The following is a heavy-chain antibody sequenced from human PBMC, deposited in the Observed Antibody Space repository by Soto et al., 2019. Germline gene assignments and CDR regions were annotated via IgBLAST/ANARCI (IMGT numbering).Heavy chain of an antibody. CDR2: ISSNSIYI. J-gene: IGHJ6*03. Sequence: EVQLVESGGGLVKPGGSLKLSCAASGFTFSSYSVNWVRQAPGKGLEWVASISSNSIYIYYADSVKGRFTISRDNAKNSLSLRMNSLRAEDTAVYYCARDEAATFYSYYYMDVWGQGTTVTVSS. CDR3: ARDEAATFYSYYYMDV. V-gene: IGHV3-21*01. D-gene: IGHD2-15*01. CDR1: GFTFSSYS.